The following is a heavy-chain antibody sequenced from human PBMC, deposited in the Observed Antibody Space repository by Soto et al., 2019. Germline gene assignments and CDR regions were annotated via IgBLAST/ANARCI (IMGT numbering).Heavy chain of an antibody. Sequence: QGQLHESGGGVVQPGRSLRISCAASGLTLSTSAMQWVRQAPGKGLEWVAMISHDGSHEYYGDSVKGRFSVSRDSSHNILHLPMNSLRIEDTAVYFCARNSDHRLVRGWLDPWGQGTLVTVSS. D-gene: IGHD3-10*01. V-gene: IGHV3-30*04. CDR2: ISHDGSHE. CDR1: GLTLSTSA. CDR3: ARNSDHRLVRGWLDP. J-gene: IGHJ5*02.